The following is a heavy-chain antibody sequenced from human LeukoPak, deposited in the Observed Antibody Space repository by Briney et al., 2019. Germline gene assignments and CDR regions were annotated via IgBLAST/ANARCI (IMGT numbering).Heavy chain of an antibody. J-gene: IGHJ4*02. D-gene: IGHD6-19*01. V-gene: IGHV1-69*13. CDR1: GGTFSSYA. CDR3: ARLSTIAVAGSRYFDY. CDR2: IIPIFGTA. Sequence: SVKVSCKTSGGTFSSYAISWVRQAPGQGLEWMGGIIPIFGTANYAQKFQGRVTITADESTSTAYMELSSLRSEDTAVYYCARLSTIAVAGSRYFDYWGQGTLVTVSS.